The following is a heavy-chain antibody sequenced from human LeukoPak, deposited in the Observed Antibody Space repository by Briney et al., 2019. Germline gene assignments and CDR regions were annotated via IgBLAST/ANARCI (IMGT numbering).Heavy chain of an antibody. CDR1: GFTFTSSA. V-gene: IGHV1-58*01. D-gene: IGHD1-26*01. CDR3: AADGVVGETGY. CDR2: IVVGSGNA. Sequence: SVKVSCKASGFTFTSSAVQWVRRARGQRLEWIGWIVVGSGNANYAQKLQERVTITRDMSTSTAYMELSSLRSEDTAVYYCAADGVVGETGYWGQGTLVTVSS. J-gene: IGHJ4*02.